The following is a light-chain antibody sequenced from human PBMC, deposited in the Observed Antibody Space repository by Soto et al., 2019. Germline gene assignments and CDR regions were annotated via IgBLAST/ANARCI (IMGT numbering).Light chain of an antibody. V-gene: IGLV2-14*01. Sequence: QSALTQPASVSGSPGQSITISCTGTSSDVGGHNFVSWYQQYPGKAPKLMIYEVTNRPSGVSNRFSGSKSGNTASLTISGLQAGDEADYYCSSYTSSSTLYVFGTGTKLTVL. CDR3: SSYTSSSTLYV. CDR2: EVT. J-gene: IGLJ1*01. CDR1: SSDVGGHNF.